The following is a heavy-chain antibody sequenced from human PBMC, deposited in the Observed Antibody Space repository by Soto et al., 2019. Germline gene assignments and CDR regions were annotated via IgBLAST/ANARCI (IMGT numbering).Heavy chain of an antibody. D-gene: IGHD5-18*01. CDR3: ARVTAPDY. V-gene: IGHV4-34*01. J-gene: IGHJ4*02. CDR1: GGSFSGYY. Sequence: SETLSLTCAVYGGSFSGYYWSWIRKPPGKGLEWIGEINHSGRTNYNPSLKSRVTISVDTSKKQFSLKMSSVTAPDTAVYYCARVTAPDYWGQGTLVTVSS. CDR2: INHSGRT.